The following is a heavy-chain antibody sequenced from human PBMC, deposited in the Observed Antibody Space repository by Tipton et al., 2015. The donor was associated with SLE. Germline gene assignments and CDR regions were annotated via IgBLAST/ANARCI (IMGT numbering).Heavy chain of an antibody. CDR2: IYYSGST. D-gene: IGHD3-10*01. CDR1: GGSISSYY. CDR3: ARQVVTMVRGARGAFDI. J-gene: IGHJ3*02. V-gene: IGHV4-59*05. Sequence: TLSLTCTVSGGSISSYYWSWIRQPAGKGLEWIGSIYYSGSTYYNPSLKSRVTISVDTSKNQFSLKLSSVTAADTAVYYCARQVVTMVRGARGAFDIWGQGTMVTVSS.